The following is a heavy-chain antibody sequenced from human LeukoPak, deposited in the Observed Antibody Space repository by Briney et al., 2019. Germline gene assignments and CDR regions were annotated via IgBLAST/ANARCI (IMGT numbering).Heavy chain of an antibody. Sequence: PSETLSLTCTVSGGSISSYYWGWIRQPPGKGLGWIGYIYYRGRTNYNPSLKSRVTISVDTSKNQFSLKLSSVTAADTAVYYCARGRYYDFWSGHLEFDPWGQGTLVTVSS. CDR1: GGSISSYY. J-gene: IGHJ5*02. V-gene: IGHV4-59*01. CDR2: IYYRGRT. D-gene: IGHD3-3*01. CDR3: ARGRYYDFWSGHLEFDP.